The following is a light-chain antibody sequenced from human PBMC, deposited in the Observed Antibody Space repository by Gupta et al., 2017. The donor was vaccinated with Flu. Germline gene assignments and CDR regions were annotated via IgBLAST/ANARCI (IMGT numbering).Light chain of an antibody. V-gene: IGKV3-15*01. CDR1: QSVGNK. CDR2: DAS. J-gene: IGKJ1*01. CDR3: QQFSKWPLT. Sequence: EIVMTQSPATLSVSPGESATLSCRASQSVGNKLAWYHQKPGQSPRLLIYDASMRATGIPARFSDSGSGTEFTLTISSLQSEDFAVYYCQQFSKWPLTFGQGTKVDIK.